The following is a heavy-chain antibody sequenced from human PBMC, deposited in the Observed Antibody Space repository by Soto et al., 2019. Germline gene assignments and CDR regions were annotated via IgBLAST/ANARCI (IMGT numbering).Heavy chain of an antibody. Sequence: GASVKVSCKASGYTFTSYAMHWGRQAPGQRLEWMGWINAGNGNTKYSQKFQGRVTITRDTSASTAYMELSSLRSEDTAVYYCARNRAEDYDFWNWGKGTLVTVSS. V-gene: IGHV1-3*01. D-gene: IGHD3-3*01. J-gene: IGHJ4*02. CDR2: INAGNGNT. CDR1: GYTFTSYA. CDR3: ARNRAEDYDFWN.